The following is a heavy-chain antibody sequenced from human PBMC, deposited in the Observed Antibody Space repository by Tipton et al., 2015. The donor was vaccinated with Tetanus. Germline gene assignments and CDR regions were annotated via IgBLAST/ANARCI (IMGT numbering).Heavy chain of an antibody. CDR3: ARHSSSWDYFYYYGMDV. CDR2: ISYSGTT. J-gene: IGHJ6*02. D-gene: IGHD6-13*01. Sequence: TLSLTCAVYGGSFSVYYWSWIRQPPGKGLEWIGSISYSGTTDYNPSLKSRVTISVDTSKNQFSLKLSSVTAADTAVYYCARHSSSWDYFYYYGMDVWGQGTMVTVSS. CDR1: GGSFSVYY. V-gene: IGHV4-34*01.